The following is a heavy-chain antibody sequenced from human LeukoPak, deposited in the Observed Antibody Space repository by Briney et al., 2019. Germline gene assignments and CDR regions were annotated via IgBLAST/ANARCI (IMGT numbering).Heavy chain of an antibody. Sequence: GGSLRHSCAASGFTFSSYGMSWVRQAPGKGLEWVSAISGSAGSTYYADSVKGRFTISRDNSKNTLYLQMNSLRAEDTAVYYCAKDLGTYYYGSGSYWRWGQGTLVTVSS. CDR1: GFTFSSYG. J-gene: IGHJ4*02. D-gene: IGHD3-10*01. V-gene: IGHV3-23*01. CDR3: AKDLGTYYYGSGSYWR. CDR2: ISGSAGST.